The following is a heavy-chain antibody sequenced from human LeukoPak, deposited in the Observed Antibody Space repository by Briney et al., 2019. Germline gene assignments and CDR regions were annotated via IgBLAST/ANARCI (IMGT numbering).Heavy chain of an antibody. Sequence: AGGSLRLSCSASGFPLSTLGMHWVRQAPGKGLEHVSTIGSDGDGTYYADSVKDRFIISRDNSKNAVYLQMSSLRPEDTAVYYCVSPVFINFWGQGTLVTVSS. V-gene: IGHV3-64D*06. D-gene: IGHD1-14*01. J-gene: IGHJ4*01. CDR2: IGSDGDGT. CDR1: GFPLSTLG. CDR3: VSPVFINF.